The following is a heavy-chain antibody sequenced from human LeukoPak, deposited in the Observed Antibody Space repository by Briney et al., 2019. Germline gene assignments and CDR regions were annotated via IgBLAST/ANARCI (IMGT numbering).Heavy chain of an antibody. J-gene: IGHJ4*02. D-gene: IGHD2-15*01. CDR2: ISGSGGST. CDR3: ATRYCSGGSCYSEYYFDY. Sequence: GGSLRLSCAASGFTFSSYGMHWVRQAPGKGLEWVSAISGSGGSTYYADSVKGRFTISRDNSKNTLYLQMNSLRAEDTAVYYCATRYCSGGSCYSEYYFDYWGQGTLVTVSS. V-gene: IGHV3-23*01. CDR1: GFTFSSYG.